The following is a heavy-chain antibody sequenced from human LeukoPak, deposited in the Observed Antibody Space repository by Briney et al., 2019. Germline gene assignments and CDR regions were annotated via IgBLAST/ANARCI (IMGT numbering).Heavy chain of an antibody. J-gene: IGHJ5*02. D-gene: IGHD3-10*01. V-gene: IGHV1-46*01. Sequence: ASVKVSCKASGYTFTRYYMNWVRQAPGQGLEWMGIINPSGGSTNYAQKFQGRVTMTRDTSTSTIYMEVSSLRSEDTAVYFCATSFRAVNWFDPWGQGTLVTVSS. CDR1: GYTFTRYY. CDR2: INPSGGST. CDR3: ATSFRAVNWFDP.